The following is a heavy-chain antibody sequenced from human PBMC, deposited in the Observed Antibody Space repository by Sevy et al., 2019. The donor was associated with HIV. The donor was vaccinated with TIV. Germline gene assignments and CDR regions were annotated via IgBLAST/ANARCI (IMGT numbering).Heavy chain of an antibody. CDR3: ARASSPYCGGDCLYAFNI. CDR2: ISNSGSSI. CDR1: GFTFSSFS. V-gene: IGHV3-48*02. Sequence: GGSLRLSCAASGFTFSSFSMNWVRQAPGKTLEWISYISNSGSSIYYADSVKGRFSISRDNAKRSLYLQMNSLRDEYTAVYYCARASSPYCGGDCLYAFNIWGQGTMVTVSS. D-gene: IGHD2-21*02. J-gene: IGHJ3*02.